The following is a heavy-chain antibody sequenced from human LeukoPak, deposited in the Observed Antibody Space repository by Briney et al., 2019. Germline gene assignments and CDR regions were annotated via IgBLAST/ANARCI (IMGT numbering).Heavy chain of an antibody. D-gene: IGHD2-8*02. Sequence: PSETLSLTCTVSRASMSSFFWSWIRQPPGKGLEWIGHIHYSGTTKYNPSLTSRITLSMDTSKSQVSLRLTSVTAADTAMYYCAASGNSWWDGFFHDWGQGTLVSVSS. J-gene: IGHJ1*01. CDR1: RASMSSFF. V-gene: IGHV4-59*03. CDR3: AASGNSWWDGFFHD. CDR2: IHYSGTT.